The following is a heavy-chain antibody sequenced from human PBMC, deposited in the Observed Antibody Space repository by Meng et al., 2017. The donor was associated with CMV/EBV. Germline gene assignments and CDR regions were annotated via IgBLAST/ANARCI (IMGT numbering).Heavy chain of an antibody. Sequence: GESLKISCAASGFTFSSYEMNWGRQAPGKGREWVSYISNSDSTIYYADSVKGRFTISRDNAKNSLYLQMNSLRAEDTAVYYCARDLLIYSGSYPYYYYGMDVWGQGTTVTVSS. CDR1: GFTFSSYE. CDR2: ISNSDSTI. J-gene: IGHJ6*02. V-gene: IGHV3-48*03. D-gene: IGHD1-26*01. CDR3: ARDLLIYSGSYPYYYYGMDV.